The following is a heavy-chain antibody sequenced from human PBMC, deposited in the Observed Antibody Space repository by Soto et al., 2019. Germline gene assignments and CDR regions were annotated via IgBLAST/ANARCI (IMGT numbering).Heavy chain of an antibody. Sequence: QVQFVQSGAEVKKPGASVKVSCKTPGYTFTRYHIHWVRQAPGQRLEWMGWINVGNGNTRYSQKFQGALTLTRDTPGNTAYLELNSHILEDTAVYYCATPQGYDGGLDSWGQGTLVTVSS. J-gene: IGHJ4*02. D-gene: IGHD3-22*01. V-gene: IGHV1-3*01. CDR1: GYTFTRYH. CDR2: INVGNGNT. CDR3: ATPQGYDGGLDS.